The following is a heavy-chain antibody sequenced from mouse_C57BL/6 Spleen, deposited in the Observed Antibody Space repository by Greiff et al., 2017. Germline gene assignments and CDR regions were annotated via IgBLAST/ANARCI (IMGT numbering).Heavy chain of an antibody. CDR2: IWSGGST. D-gene: IGHD1-1*01. CDR1: GFSLTSYG. Sequence: VQLQQSGPGLVQPSQSLSITCTVSGFSLTSYGVHWVRQPPGKGLEWLGVIWSGGSTDYNAAFISRLSISKDNSKSQVFFKMNSLQADDTAIYYGAKGATVVATYPYAMDYWGQGTSVTVSS. V-gene: IGHV2-4*01. J-gene: IGHJ4*01. CDR3: AKGATVVATYPYAMDY.